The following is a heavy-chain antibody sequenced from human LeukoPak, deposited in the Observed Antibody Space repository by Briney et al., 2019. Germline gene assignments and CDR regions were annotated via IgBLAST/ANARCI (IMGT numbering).Heavy chain of an antibody. CDR3: ARDQEAFDY. J-gene: IGHJ4*02. CDR2: IYPRDGST. CDR1: GYTFTSYA. Sequence: AASVKVSCKASGYTFTSYAMHWVRQAPGQGLEWMGMIYPRDGSTSYAQKFQGRVTVTRDTSTSTVHMELSGLRSEDTAVYYCARDQEAFDYWGQGTLVTVSS. V-gene: IGHV1-46*01.